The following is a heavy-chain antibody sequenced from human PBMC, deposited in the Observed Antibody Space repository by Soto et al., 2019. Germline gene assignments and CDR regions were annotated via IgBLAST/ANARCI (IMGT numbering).Heavy chain of an antibody. CDR3: ARDRGVVVPAAAPDY. CDR2: ISYDGSNK. Sequence: ESGGGVVQPGRSLRLSCAASGFTFSSYAMHWVRQAPGKGLEWVAVISYDGSNKYYADSVKGRFTISRDNSKNTLYLQMNSLRAEDTAVYYCARDRGVVVPAAAPDYWGQGTLVTVSS. J-gene: IGHJ4*02. V-gene: IGHV3-30-3*01. CDR1: GFTFSSYA. D-gene: IGHD2-2*01.